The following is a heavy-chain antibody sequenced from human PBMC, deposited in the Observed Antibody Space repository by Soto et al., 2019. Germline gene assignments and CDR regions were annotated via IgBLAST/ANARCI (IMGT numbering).Heavy chain of an antibody. CDR2: ISSSSSTI. CDR1: GFTFSSYS. J-gene: IGHJ4*02. CDR3: ATPFTSGIAGY. V-gene: IGHV3-48*01. D-gene: IGHD6-13*01. Sequence: PGGSLRLSCAASGFTFSSYSMNWVRQAPGKGLEWVSYISSSSSTIYYADSVKGRFTISRDNAKNSLYLQMNSLRAEDTAVYYCATPFTSGIAGYWRQGTLVTSPQ.